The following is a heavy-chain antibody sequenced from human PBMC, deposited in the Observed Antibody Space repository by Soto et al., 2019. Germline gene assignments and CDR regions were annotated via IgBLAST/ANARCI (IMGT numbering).Heavy chain of an antibody. CDR2: VSHDGRNT. Sequence: VQLVESGGGVVQPGRSPRLSCAASGFTFSDYAMHWVRQAPGKGLEWVAVVSHDGRNTHYADSVKGRFTISRDSSKNTVSLEMTSLRAEDTAVYFCAKGGRQWLVTSDFNYWGQGALVTVSS. CDR3: AKGGRQWLVTSDFNY. J-gene: IGHJ4*02. V-gene: IGHV3-30*18. CDR1: GFTFSDYA. D-gene: IGHD6-19*01.